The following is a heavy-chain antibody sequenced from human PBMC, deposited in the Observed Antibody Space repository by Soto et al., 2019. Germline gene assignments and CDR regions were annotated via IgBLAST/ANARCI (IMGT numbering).Heavy chain of an antibody. CDR1: GFTFSTYW. CDR3: AREIVGANALYDY. J-gene: IGHJ4*02. CDR2: IKEDGRDK. D-gene: IGHD1-26*01. V-gene: IGHV3-7*03. Sequence: GGSLRLSCVGSGFTFSTYWLSWGRQAPGKGLEGVGNIKEDGRDKNYVDSVKGRFTMSRDNAQNSLYLQMSSLRAEDTAVYYCAREIVGANALYDYWGQGTQVIVSS.